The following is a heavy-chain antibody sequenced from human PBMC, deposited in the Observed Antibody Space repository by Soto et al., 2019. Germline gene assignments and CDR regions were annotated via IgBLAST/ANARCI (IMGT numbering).Heavy chain of an antibody. V-gene: IGHV3-30*03. CDR3: AFGRTKGETIHRAFDY. D-gene: IGHD3-10*01. CDR2: ISNDGNAD. J-gene: IGHJ4*02. CDR1: GFIFSDYG. Sequence: QVQLVESGGGVVQPGRSLRLSCAASGFIFSDYGMHWVRQAPGKGLEWVAVISNDGNADFYRDSVKGRFRISRDNSKNTGYLQMSSLRREDTAVYYCAFGRTKGETIHRAFDYWGQGSLVTVSS.